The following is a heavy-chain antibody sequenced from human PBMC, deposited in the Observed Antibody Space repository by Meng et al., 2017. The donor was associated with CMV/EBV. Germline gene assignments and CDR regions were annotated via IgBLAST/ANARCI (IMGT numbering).Heavy chain of an antibody. J-gene: IGHJ6*02. CDR3: ARGLLPGYYYGMDV. Sequence: GESLKISCAASGFTFSSYWMSWVRQAPGKGLEWVANIKQDGSEKYYVDSVKGRFTISRGNAKNSLYLQMNSLRAEDTAVYYCARGLLPGYYYGMDVWGQGTTVTVSS. V-gene: IGHV3-7*01. CDR1: GFTFSSYW. D-gene: IGHD3-10*01. CDR2: IKQDGSEK.